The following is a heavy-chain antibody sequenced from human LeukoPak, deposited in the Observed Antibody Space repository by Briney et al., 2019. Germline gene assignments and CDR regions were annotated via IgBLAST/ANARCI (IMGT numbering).Heavy chain of an antibody. D-gene: IGHD3-9*01. CDR3: ARGDDILVPLRS. Sequence: ASVKVSCKASGYTFTGYYMHWVRQAPGQGPEWMGWINPNSGGTNYAQKFQGRVTMTRDTSISTAYMELSRLRSDDTAVYYCARGDDILVPLRSWGQGTLVTVSS. V-gene: IGHV1-2*02. CDR2: INPNSGGT. CDR1: GYTFTGYY. J-gene: IGHJ4*02.